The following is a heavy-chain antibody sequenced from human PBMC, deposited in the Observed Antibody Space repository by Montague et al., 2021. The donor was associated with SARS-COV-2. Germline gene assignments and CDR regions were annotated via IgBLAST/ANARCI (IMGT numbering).Heavy chain of an antibody. Sequence: SLRLSCAASGFSFSDYWMHWVRQAPGKGLVWVSRINSDVTNIIYADSVKGRFTISRDNAGNTLYLQMNSLRVEDSGVYFCVRETLPWGSCEWYTSDYYAMDVWGQGTTVTVSS. V-gene: IGHV3-74*01. CDR3: VRETLPWGSCEWYTSDYYAMDV. J-gene: IGHJ6*02. CDR2: INSDVTNI. CDR1: GFSFSDYW. D-gene: IGHD3-16*01.